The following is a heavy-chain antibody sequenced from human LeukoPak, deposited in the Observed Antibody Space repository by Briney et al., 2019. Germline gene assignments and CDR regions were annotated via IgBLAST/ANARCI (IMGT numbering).Heavy chain of an antibody. CDR3: ARGGITYNDILTGYYVGDY. CDR1: GYTFTSYD. Sequence: GASVKVSCKASGYTFTSYDINWVRQATGQGLEWMGWMNPNSGNTGYAQKFQGGVTMTRDTSISTAYMELSSLRSEDTAVYYCARGGITYNDILTGYYVGDYWGQGTLVTVSS. D-gene: IGHD3-9*01. CDR2: MNPNSGNT. J-gene: IGHJ4*02. V-gene: IGHV1-8*01.